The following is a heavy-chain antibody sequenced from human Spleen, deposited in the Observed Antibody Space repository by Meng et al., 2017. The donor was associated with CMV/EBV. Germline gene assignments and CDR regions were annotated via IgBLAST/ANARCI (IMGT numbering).Heavy chain of an antibody. V-gene: IGHV4-4*02. Sequence: AGSIRSRNLWSLVRPPPGKGLEWIGEIYHSGSTNYNPSLKSRVTISVDKSKNQFSLKLSSVPAADTAVYYCARGGGCGGDCYWHAYWGQGTLVTVSS. CDR2: IYHSGST. J-gene: IGHJ4*02. CDR1: AGSIRSRNL. CDR3: ARGGGCGGDCYWHAY. D-gene: IGHD2-21*01.